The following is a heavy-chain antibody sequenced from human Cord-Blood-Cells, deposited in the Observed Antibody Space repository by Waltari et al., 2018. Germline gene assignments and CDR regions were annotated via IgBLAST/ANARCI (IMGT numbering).Heavy chain of an antibody. CDR3: ARGSDFWSGLYYYYYYMDV. CDR1: GGSISSYY. V-gene: IGHV4-59*01. D-gene: IGHD3-3*01. J-gene: IGHJ6*03. Sequence: QVQLQESGPGLVKPSETLSLTCTVSGGSISSYYWSWIRQPPGKGMEWIGYIYYSGSTNYNPSLKSRVTISVDTSKNQFSLKLSSVTAADTAVYYCARGSDFWSGLYYYYYYMDVWGKGTTVTVSS. CDR2: IYYSGST.